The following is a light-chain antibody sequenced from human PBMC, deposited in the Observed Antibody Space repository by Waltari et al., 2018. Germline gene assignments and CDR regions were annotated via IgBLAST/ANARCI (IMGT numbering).Light chain of an antibody. J-gene: IGKJ1*01. CDR3: QHYVSLPVT. V-gene: IGKV3-20*01. Sequence: EIVLTQSPGTLSLSPGERATLSCRASQSVCRALAWYQQNPGQAPRLLIYGASNRATGIPDRFSGSGSGTDFSLIISRLEPEDFAVYYCQHYVSLPVTFGQGTKVEIK. CDR2: GAS. CDR1: QSVCRA.